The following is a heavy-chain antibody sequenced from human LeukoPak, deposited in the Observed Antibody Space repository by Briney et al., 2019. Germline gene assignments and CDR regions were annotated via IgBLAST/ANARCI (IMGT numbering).Heavy chain of an antibody. Sequence: SETLSLTCTVSGGSLSSYYGSWIRQPPGKGLEWIGYIYYSGGTNYNPSLKSRVTISVDTSKNQFSLKLSSVTAADTAVYYCATVRLPKSRGPRGWFDPWGQGTLVTVSS. CDR2: IYYSGGT. D-gene: IGHD3-10*01. CDR1: GGSLSSYY. V-gene: IGHV4-59*08. CDR3: ATVRLPKSRGPRGWFDP. J-gene: IGHJ5*02.